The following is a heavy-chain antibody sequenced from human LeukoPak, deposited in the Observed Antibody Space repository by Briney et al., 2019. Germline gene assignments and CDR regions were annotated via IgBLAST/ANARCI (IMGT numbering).Heavy chain of an antibody. J-gene: IGHJ4*02. Sequence: GESLSLSCTVSGGSVSDNYMSWIRQAPGKGLEWVSIIYSSGTTYYADSVKGRFTISIDMSKNTFYLQMNSLRVEDTAVFYCARALPAASHTSFDYWGQGTLVTVSS. CDR3: ARALPAASHTSFDY. CDR1: GGSVSDNY. D-gene: IGHD2-2*01. V-gene: IGHV3-66*01. CDR2: IYSSGTT.